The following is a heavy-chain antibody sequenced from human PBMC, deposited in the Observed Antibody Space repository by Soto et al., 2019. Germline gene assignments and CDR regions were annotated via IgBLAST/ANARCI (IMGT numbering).Heavy chain of an antibody. CDR1: GFTFSGSS. D-gene: IGHD5-12*01. Sequence: PGGSLRLSCAASGFTFSGSSIHWVRQASWKGLEWVGRIRSKTNSYATAYAASVKGRFTISRDDSKNTAYLQMNSLKTEDTAVYYCTAIGSDEFVEYGGQGTLVKVSS. CDR2: IRSKTNSYAT. V-gene: IGHV3-73*01. J-gene: IGHJ4*02. CDR3: TAIGSDEFVEY.